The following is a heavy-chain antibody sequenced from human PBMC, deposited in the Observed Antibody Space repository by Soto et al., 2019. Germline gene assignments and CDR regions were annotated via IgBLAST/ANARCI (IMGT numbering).Heavy chain of an antibody. CDR1: GGSISSYY. CDR2: IYYSGRT. Sequence: QVQLQESGPGLVKPSETLSLTCTVSGGSISSYYWSWIRQPPGKGLEWIGYIYYSGRTNYSPSLKSRVTLSVDTSKNQFSLKLSSVSAADTAVYYCARVSSSFATGGYYYYSYYMDVWGKGTTVTVSS. J-gene: IGHJ6*03. CDR3: ARVSSSFATGGYYYYSYYMDV. D-gene: IGHD6-6*01. V-gene: IGHV4-59*01.